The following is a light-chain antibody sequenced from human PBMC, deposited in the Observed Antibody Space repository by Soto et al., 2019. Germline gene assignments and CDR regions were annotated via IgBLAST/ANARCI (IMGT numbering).Light chain of an antibody. V-gene: IGLV1-40*01. J-gene: IGLJ1*01. CDR1: SSNIGAGYD. CDR2: GNS. CDR3: QSYDRSLRTYV. Sequence: QSVLTQPPSVSGAPGQRVTISCSGSSSNIGAGYDVNWYRQLPGTAPKLLIYGNSDRPSGVPDRFSGSKSGTSASLAITGLQAADEADYFCQSYDRSLRTYVFGTATKLTVL.